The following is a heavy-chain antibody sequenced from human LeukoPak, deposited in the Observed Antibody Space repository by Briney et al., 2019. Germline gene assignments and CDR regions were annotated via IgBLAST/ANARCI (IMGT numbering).Heavy chain of an antibody. J-gene: IGHJ4*02. CDR3: AKSSGWSFDY. Sequence: GGSLRLSCAASGFTFSSYAMGWVRQAPGKGLEWVTAIIGSGNSTYYADSVKGRFTISRDNAKNSLYLQMNSLRAEDTASYYCAKSSGWSFDYWGQGTLVTVSS. CDR2: IIGSGNST. D-gene: IGHD6-19*01. V-gene: IGHV3-23*01. CDR1: GFTFSSYA.